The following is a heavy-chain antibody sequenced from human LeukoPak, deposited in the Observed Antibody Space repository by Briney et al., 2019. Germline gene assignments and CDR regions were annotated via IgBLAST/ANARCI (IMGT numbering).Heavy chain of an antibody. CDR1: SGSISSGDYY. D-gene: IGHD4-17*01. CDR2: IYTSGST. V-gene: IGHV4-61*02. J-gene: IGHJ5*02. CDR3: ARGTYGDYGIDWFDP. Sequence: SETLSLTCTVSSGSISSGDYYWSWIRQPAGKGLEWIGRIYTSGSTNYNPSLKSRVTMSVDTSKNQFSLKLSSVTAADTAVYYCARGTYGDYGIDWFDPWGQGTLVTVSS.